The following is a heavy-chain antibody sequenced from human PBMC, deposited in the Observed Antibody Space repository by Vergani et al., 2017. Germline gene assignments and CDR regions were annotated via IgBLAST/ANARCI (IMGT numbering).Heavy chain of an antibody. CDR1: GFTFSSYG. J-gene: IGHJ4*02. CDR2: IWYDGSNK. Sequence: QVQLVESGGGVVQPGRSLRLSCAASGFTFSSYGMHWVRQARGKGVEWVAVIWYDGSNKYYADSVKGRFTISRDNSNNTLDLQMNSLRAEDTAVYYCAREASSGWNFDYWGQGTLVTVSS. V-gene: IGHV3-33*01. CDR3: AREASSGWNFDY. D-gene: IGHD6-19*01.